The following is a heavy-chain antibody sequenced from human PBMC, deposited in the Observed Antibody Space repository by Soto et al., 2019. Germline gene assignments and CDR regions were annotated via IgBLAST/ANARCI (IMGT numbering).Heavy chain of an antibody. CDR3: ANLKRGYSYGCFDY. CDR1: GFTFSSFA. D-gene: IGHD5-18*01. J-gene: IGHJ4*02. CDR2: ISGSGGST. Sequence: GGPLRLSGAVSGFTFSSFAMSWVRQAPGKGLEWVSAISGSGGSTYYADSVKARFTIPRDNSKNTQYLQINSLRAEDTAVYYCANLKRGYSYGCFDYWGQGTLVTVSS. V-gene: IGHV3-23*01.